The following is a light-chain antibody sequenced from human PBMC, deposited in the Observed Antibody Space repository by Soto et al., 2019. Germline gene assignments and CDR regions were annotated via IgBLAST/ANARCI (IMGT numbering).Light chain of an antibody. Sequence: QSALTQPASVSGSPGQSITISCTGTSSDVGRYNFVSWYQQHPGKVPKVMINEVTKRPSGVSNRFSGSKSGNMAFLTISGLQAEDEADYYCCSDAGSGIYVFGTGTKVTVL. CDR1: SSDVGRYNF. V-gene: IGLV2-23*02. CDR2: EVT. J-gene: IGLJ1*01. CDR3: CSDAGSGIYV.